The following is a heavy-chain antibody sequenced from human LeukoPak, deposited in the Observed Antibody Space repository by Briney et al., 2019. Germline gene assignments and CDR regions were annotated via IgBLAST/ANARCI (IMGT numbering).Heavy chain of an antibody. V-gene: IGHV3-23*01. CDR2: ISGSGGST. Sequence: GGSLRLSCAASGFTFSSYAMSWVRQAPGKGLEWVSAISGSGGSTYYADSVKGRFTISRDNSKNTLYVQMNSLSVEDTAVYYCAKASGGSCYSAPDYWGQGTLVTVSS. CDR1: GFTFSSYA. CDR3: AKASGGSCYSAPDY. J-gene: IGHJ4*02. D-gene: IGHD2-15*01.